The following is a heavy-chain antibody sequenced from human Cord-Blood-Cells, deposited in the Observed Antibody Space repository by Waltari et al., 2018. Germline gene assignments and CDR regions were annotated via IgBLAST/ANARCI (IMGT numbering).Heavy chain of an antibody. J-gene: IGHJ3*02. CDR3: ARVHPGYDAFDI. CDR1: GYTFTSYD. V-gene: IGHV1-3*01. Sequence: QVQLVQSGAEVKKPGASVKVSCKASGYTFTSYDMHWVRQAPGQRLEWMGVINGRNVKPKYSQKFQVRVTITRDTSASTVYMELVSLRSEDTSVYYGARVHPGYDAFDIWGQGTMVTVSS. CDR2: INGRNVKP. D-gene: IGHD6-13*01.